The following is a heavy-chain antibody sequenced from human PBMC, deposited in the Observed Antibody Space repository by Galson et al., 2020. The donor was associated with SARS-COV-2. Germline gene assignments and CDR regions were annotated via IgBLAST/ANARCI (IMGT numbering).Heavy chain of an antibody. J-gene: IGHJ4*02. CDR3: ARDGDGWSAF. CDR2: TNQDETEK. Sequence: GDSLKISCAASGFTFSSVWMSWLRQAPDKGLEWVANTNQDETEKYYVDSVKGRFTISRDNAENSLYLEMNNLRAEDTAIYYCARDGDGWSAFWGQGTLVTVSS. V-gene: IGHV3-7*01. CDR1: GFTFSSVW. D-gene: IGHD6-19*01.